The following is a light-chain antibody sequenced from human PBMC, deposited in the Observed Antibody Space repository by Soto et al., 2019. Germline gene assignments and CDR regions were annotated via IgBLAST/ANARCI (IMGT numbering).Light chain of an antibody. CDR1: QSISSW. CDR3: QQYNSYSWT. CDR2: KAS. J-gene: IGKJ1*01. Sequence: DIQMTQSPSTLSASVGDRVTITCRASQSISSWLAWYQQKPGKAPKLLIYKASSLESGVPSRFSGSGSGTEFTLTISRLQPYDFATYYCQQYNSYSWTFGQGPNVEIK. V-gene: IGKV1-5*03.